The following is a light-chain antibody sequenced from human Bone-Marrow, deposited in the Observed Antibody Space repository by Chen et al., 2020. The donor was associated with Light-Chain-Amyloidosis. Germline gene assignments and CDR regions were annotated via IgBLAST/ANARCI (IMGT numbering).Light chain of an antibody. V-gene: IGLV3-25*03. CDR2: RDT. CDR3: QSADSSGTYEVI. Sequence: SHELTQPPSVSVSPAQTARITCSGDDLPTKYAYWYQQKPGQAPVLVIHRDTERPSGISERFSGSSSGTTATLTISGVQAEDEADYHCQSADSSGTYEVIFGGGTKLTVL. J-gene: IGLJ2*01. CDR1: DLPTKY.